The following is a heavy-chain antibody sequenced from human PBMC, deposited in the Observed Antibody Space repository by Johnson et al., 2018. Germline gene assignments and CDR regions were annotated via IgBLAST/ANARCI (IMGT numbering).Heavy chain of an antibody. V-gene: IGHV3-53*01. J-gene: IGHJ6*02. Sequence: VQLVESGGGLIQPGGSLRLSCAASGFTVSSIHMSWVRQAPGKGLEWVSLIYSGGSTYYADSVKGRFTISRDNSKNTLFLQMNRLRAEDTAEYYCARIPLGQGGSYGMDVWGQGTTVTVSS. CDR2: IYSGGST. CDR1: GFTVSSIH. CDR3: ARIPLGQGGSYGMDV. D-gene: IGHD1-26*01.